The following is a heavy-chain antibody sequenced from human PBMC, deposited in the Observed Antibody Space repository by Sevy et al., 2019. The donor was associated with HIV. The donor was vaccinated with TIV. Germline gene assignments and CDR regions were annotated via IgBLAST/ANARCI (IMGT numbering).Heavy chain of an antibody. J-gene: IGHJ6*02. CDR2: ISSSSSYI. CDR1: GFTFSSYS. V-gene: IGHV3-21*01. CDR3: ARGHWEKWRVIYGIDV. Sequence: GGSLRLSCAASGFTFSSYSMNWVRQAPGKGLEWVSSISSSSSYIYYADSVKGRFTISRDNAKNSMYLQMNSLRAEDMTVYYWARGHWEKWRVIYGIDVWGQGTTVTVSS. D-gene: IGHD6-19*01.